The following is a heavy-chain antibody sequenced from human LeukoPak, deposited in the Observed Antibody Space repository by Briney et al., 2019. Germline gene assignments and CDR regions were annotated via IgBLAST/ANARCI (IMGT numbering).Heavy chain of an antibody. Sequence: ASVKVSCKASGYTFTSYGISGVRQAPGQGLEGMGWISAYNGNTNYAQKLQGRVTMTTATSTSTAYMELRSLRSDDTAVYYCARDPGITMIVVVIPPLGFDPWGQGTLVTVSS. CDR3: ARDPGITMIVVVIPPLGFDP. V-gene: IGHV1-18*01. CDR2: ISAYNGNT. CDR1: GYTFTSYG. J-gene: IGHJ5*02. D-gene: IGHD3-22*01.